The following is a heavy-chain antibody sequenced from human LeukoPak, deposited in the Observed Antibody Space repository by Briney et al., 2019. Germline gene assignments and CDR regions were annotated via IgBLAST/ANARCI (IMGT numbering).Heavy chain of an antibody. Sequence: GESLKISCAASGFSFSSYTMNWVRQAPGKGLEWTSYISSGSSTIYYADSVKGRFTISRDNAKNSLYLQMNSLRAEDTAVYYCARGYCSGGSCYNLDYWGQGTLVTVSS. CDR1: GFSFSSYT. D-gene: IGHD2-15*01. CDR3: ARGYCSGGSCYNLDY. CDR2: ISSGSSTI. J-gene: IGHJ4*02. V-gene: IGHV3-48*01.